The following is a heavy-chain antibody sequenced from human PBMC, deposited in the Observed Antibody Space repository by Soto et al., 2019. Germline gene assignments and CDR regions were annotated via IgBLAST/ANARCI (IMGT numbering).Heavy chain of an antibody. CDR3: AKDEPYYYGSGSYYKVVQPVKFDP. CDR1: GYTFTSYA. CDR2: INAGNGNT. J-gene: IGHJ5*02. D-gene: IGHD3-10*01. V-gene: IGHV1-3*01. Sequence: ASVKVSCKASGYTFTSYAMHWVRQAPGQRLEWMGWINAGNGNTKYSQKFQGRVTITRDTSASTAYMELSSLRAEDTAVYYCAKDEPYYYGSGSYYKVVQPVKFDPWRQGTLVTVSS.